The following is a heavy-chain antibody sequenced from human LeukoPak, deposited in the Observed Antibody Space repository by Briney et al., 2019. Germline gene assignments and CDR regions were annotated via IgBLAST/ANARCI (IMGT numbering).Heavy chain of an antibody. J-gene: IGHJ4*02. CDR1: GDSIRSYY. V-gene: IGHV4-59*01. Sequence: SETLSLTCIVSGDSIRSYYWNCIRQAPGKALEWIGHIHNNGDSAYNFSLKSRVTISMDTSKNQFSLKLSSVTAADTAVYYCGRWGYFDSGNYFVVDYWGQGTVVTVSS. D-gene: IGHD3-22*01. CDR3: GRWGYFDSGNYFVVDY. CDR2: IHNNGDS.